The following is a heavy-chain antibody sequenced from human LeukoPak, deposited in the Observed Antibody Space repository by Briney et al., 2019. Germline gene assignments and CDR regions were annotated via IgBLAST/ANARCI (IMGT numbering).Heavy chain of an antibody. J-gene: IGHJ3*02. CDR2: ISSSSSYT. Sequence: GGSLRLSCAASGFTFSDYYMSWIRQAPGKGLEWVSYISSSSSYTNYADSVKGRFTISRDNAKNSLYLQMNSLRAEDTAVYYCARGQYFDWLQRGGAFDIWGQGTMVTVSS. CDR3: ARGQYFDWLQRGGAFDI. D-gene: IGHD3-9*01. CDR1: GFTFSDYY. V-gene: IGHV3-11*06.